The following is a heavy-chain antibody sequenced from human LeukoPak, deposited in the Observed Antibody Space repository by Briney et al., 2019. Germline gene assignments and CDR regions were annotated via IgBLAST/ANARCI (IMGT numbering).Heavy chain of an antibody. CDR1: GFTFSSYS. J-gene: IGHJ3*02. V-gene: IGHV3-21*01. D-gene: IGHD2-15*01. Sequence: GGSLRLSCAASGFTFSSYSMNWVRQAPGKGLEWVSSISSSSSYIYYADSVKGRFTISRDNAKNSLYLQMNSLRAEDTAVYYCARYCSGGSCYSRGAFDIWGQGTMVTVSS. CDR2: ISSSSSYI. CDR3: ARYCSGGSCYSRGAFDI.